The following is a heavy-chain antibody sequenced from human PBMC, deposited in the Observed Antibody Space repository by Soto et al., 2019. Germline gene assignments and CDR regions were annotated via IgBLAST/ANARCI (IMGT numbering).Heavy chain of an antibody. CDR3: ARGHFDSRGYSNALDY. V-gene: IGHV4-59*01. Sequence: SETLSLTCTVSGGSISSYYWSWIRQPPVKGLEWIGCIYYSGSTNYNPSLKSRVTISVDTSKNQFSLKLSSVTAADTAVYYCARGHFDSRGYSNALDYWGQGIQVTVSS. CDR2: IYYSGST. D-gene: IGHD3-22*01. CDR1: GGSISSYY. J-gene: IGHJ4*02.